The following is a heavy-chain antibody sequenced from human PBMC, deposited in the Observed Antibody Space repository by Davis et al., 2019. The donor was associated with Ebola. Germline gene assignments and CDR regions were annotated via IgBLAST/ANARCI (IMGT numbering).Heavy chain of an antibody. CDR1: GGSISSGGYY. CDR2: IYYSGST. J-gene: IGHJ4*02. V-gene: IGHV4-31*03. Sequence: MPSETLSLTCTVSGGSISSGGYYWSWIRQHPGKGLEWIGYIYYSGSTYYNPSLKSRVTISVDTSKNQFSLKLSSVTAADTAVYYCARVSVVVVTAIDYWGQGTLVTVSS. D-gene: IGHD2-21*02. CDR3: ARVSVVVVTAIDY.